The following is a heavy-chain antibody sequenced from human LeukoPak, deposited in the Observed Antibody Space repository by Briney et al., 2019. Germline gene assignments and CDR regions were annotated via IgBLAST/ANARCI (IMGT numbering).Heavy chain of an antibody. CDR3: ARAGYSSGWATHPDYYYMDV. J-gene: IGHJ6*03. CDR2: IYYSGST. CDR1: GGSISSYY. D-gene: IGHD6-19*01. Sequence: SETLSLTCTASGGSISSYYWSWIRQPPGKGLEWIGYIYYSGSTNYNPSLKSRVTISVDTSKNQFSLKLSSVTAADTAVYYCARAGYSSGWATHPDYYYMDVWGKGTTVTVSS. V-gene: IGHV4-59*01.